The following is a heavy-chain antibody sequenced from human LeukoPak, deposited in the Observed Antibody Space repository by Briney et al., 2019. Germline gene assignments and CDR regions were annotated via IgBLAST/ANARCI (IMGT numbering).Heavy chain of an antibody. CDR1: GFTFSSYG. CDR3: AKEPGSNTYSRSGSSYWYFDL. J-gene: IGHJ2*01. CDR2: ISYDGSNK. D-gene: IGHD6-19*01. Sequence: PGRSLRLSCAASGFTFSSYGMHWVRQAPGKGLEWVAVISYDGSNKYYADSVKGRFTISRDNSKNTLYLQMNSLRAEDTAVYYCAKEPGSNTYSRSGSSYWYFDLWGRGTLVTVSS. V-gene: IGHV3-30*18.